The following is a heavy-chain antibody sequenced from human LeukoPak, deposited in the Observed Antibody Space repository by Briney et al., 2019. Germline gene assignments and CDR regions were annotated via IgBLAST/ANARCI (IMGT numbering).Heavy chain of an antibody. CDR3: ARGINSYYYYGMDV. CDR1: GFTFDDYA. V-gene: IGHV3-9*01. Sequence: PGRSLRLSCAASGFTFDDYAMHWVRQAPGKGLEWVSGISWNSGSIGYADSVKGRFTISRDNAKNSLYLQMNSLRAEDTAVYYCARGINSYYYYGMDVWGQGTTVTVSS. J-gene: IGHJ6*02. CDR2: ISWNSGSI. D-gene: IGHD2-15*01.